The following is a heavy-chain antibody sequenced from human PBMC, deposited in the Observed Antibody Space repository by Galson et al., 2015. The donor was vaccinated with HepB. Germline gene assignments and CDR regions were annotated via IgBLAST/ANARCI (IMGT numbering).Heavy chain of an antibody. D-gene: IGHD1-26*01. Sequence: SLRLSCAASGFIFSSYAMSWVRQAPGKGLEWVAAISGSAGSTYYADSVKGRFTISRVTSKNTLYLQMNSLRAEDTAVFYCAKEAYSASYFGGSDFDNWGQGTLVTVSS. CDR2: ISGSAGST. CDR3: AKEAYSASYFGGSDFDN. V-gene: IGHV3-23*01. CDR1: GFIFSSYA. J-gene: IGHJ4*02.